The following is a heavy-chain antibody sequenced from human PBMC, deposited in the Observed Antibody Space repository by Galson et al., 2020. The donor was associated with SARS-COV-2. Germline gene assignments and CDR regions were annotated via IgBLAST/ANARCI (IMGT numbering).Heavy chain of an antibody. D-gene: IGHD4-17*01. J-gene: IGHJ3*02. V-gene: IGHV4-31*03. CDR2: IYNIGST. Sequence: ASETLSLTCSVSGASISSGGYYWTWIRQLPGKGLEWIGYIYNIGSTGYNPSLRSRVTISADTSKNQFSLNLRSVTAADTAVYYCARDPEFGDYEVPFDIWGQGTLVTVSS. CDR3: ARDPEFGDYEVPFDI. CDR1: GASISSGGYY.